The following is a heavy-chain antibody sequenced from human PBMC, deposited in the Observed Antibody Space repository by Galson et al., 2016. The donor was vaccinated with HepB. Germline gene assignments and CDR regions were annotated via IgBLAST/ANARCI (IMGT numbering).Heavy chain of an antibody. CDR2: IRDRDGST. J-gene: IGHJ3*01. D-gene: IGHD2-2*01. V-gene: IGHV3-23*01. CDR3: ARMPWRPDMHRL. CDR1: GFIFDIDG. Sequence: SLRLSCAASGFIFDIDGVSWVRQAPGKGLEWVSAIRDRDGSTYFGDSAKGRLPISTDSSRTTVSLQLNSPRVEDTARYYCARMPWRPDMHRLWGQGTVVTVSA.